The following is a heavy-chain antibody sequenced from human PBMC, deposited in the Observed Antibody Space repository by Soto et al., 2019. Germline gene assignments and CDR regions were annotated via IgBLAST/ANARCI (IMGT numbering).Heavy chain of an antibody. CDR3: VKDRGIKLWSYYFDY. J-gene: IGHJ4*02. CDR2: ISYDGSNK. Sequence: GGSLRLSCAASGFTFSSYGIHWVRQAPGTGLEWVAVISYDGSNKYYAESVKGRFTISRDNSKNTLYLQMSRLRAEDAAVYYCVKDRGIKLWSYYFDYWGQGYLVTVSS. D-gene: IGHD5-18*01. V-gene: IGHV3-30*18. CDR1: GFTFSSYG.